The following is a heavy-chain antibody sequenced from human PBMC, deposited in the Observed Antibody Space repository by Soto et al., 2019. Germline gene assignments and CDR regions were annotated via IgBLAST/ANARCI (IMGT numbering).Heavy chain of an antibody. J-gene: IGHJ4*02. Sequence: QITLKESGPPLVKPTQTLTLTCTFSGFSLSTSGVGVGWIRQPPGKALEWLALIYWDDDKRYSPSLKSRQTTPKDTAKHPVVLTIISTDPVDTATYYCGYWYCYDSSGYYRDYFAYWGQGPLVTVS. D-gene: IGHD3-22*01. CDR1: GFSLSTSGVG. CDR2: IYWDDDK. CDR3: GYWYCYDSSGYYRDYFAY. V-gene: IGHV2-5*02.